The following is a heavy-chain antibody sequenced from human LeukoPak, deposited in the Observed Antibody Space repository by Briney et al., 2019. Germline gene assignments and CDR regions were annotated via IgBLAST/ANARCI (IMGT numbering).Heavy chain of an antibody. CDR2: IFYSGSA. Sequence: SETLSLTCAVSGYSISSGYYWGWIRQPPGKGLEWIVSIFYSGSAYYNPSLKSRVTISLDTSKNQFSLKLRSVTATDTAVYYCARDSSSSPFATWGQGTLVTVSS. J-gene: IGHJ4*02. CDR3: ARDSSSSPFAT. V-gene: IGHV4-38-2*02. CDR1: GYSISSGYY. D-gene: IGHD6-6*01.